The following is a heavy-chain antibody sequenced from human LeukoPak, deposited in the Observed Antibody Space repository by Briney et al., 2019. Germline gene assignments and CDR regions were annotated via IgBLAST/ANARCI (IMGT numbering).Heavy chain of an antibody. Sequence: GGSLRLSCAASGFTFSDYSISWAPQAPGKGLEWVSYISNTADTQYYADSVRGRFTISRDNAKNSAYLQMNTLRAEDTAVYYCARDRGYCSGGSCYRYFETWGQGTLVTVSS. V-gene: IGHV3-48*01. CDR2: ISNTADTQ. CDR1: GFTFSDYS. CDR3: ARDRGYCSGGSCYRYFET. J-gene: IGHJ4*02. D-gene: IGHD2-15*01.